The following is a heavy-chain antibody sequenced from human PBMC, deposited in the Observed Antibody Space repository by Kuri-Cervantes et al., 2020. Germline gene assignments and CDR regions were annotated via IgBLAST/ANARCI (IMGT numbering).Heavy chain of an antibody. CDR2: IYYSGST. J-gene: IGHJ3*02. V-gene: IGHV4-59*12. Sequence: SETLSLTCTVSGGSISSYYWSWIRQHPGKGLEWIGYIYYSGSTYYNPSLKSRVTISVDTSKNQFSLKLSSVTAADTAVYYCARIVGALHAFDIWGQGTMVTVSS. CDR1: GGSISSYY. D-gene: IGHD1-26*01. CDR3: ARIVGALHAFDI.